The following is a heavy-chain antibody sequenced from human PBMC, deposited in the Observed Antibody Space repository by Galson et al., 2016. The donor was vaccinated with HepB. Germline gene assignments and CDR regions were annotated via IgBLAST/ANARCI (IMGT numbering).Heavy chain of an antibody. Sequence: SLRLSCAVSGFSFRNTWMSWVRQGPGKGLEWVGRIKRETEGGTTDYAAAVKGRFSISIADSKDTPYLQMKSLKTEDTGIYYCSTEDDPFTDPYTRVWSFDMWGQGKMVTVAS. J-gene: IGHJ3*02. CDR1: GFSFRNTW. V-gene: IGHV3-15*01. CDR3: STEDDPFTDPYTRVWSFDM. CDR2: IKRETEGGTT. D-gene: IGHD3-16*02.